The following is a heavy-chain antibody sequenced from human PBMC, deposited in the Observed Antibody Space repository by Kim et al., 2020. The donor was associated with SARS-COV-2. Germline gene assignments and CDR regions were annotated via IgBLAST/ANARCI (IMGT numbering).Heavy chain of an antibody. D-gene: IGHD3-10*01. Sequence: ASVKVSCKASGYTFTSYAMHWVRQAPGQRLEWMGWINAGNGNTKYSQKFQGRVTITRDTSASTAYMELSSLRSEDTAVYYCAREGTMVRGAGSGGWFDPWGQGTLVTVSS. CDR2: INAGNGNT. CDR1: GYTFTSYA. CDR3: AREGTMVRGAGSGGWFDP. J-gene: IGHJ5*02. V-gene: IGHV1-3*01.